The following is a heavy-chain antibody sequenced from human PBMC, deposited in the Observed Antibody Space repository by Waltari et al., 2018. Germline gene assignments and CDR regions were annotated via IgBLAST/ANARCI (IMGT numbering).Heavy chain of an antibody. Sequence: QLQLQESGPGLVKPSETLSLTCSVSGASITNSNSYWSWIRQPPGKGLEWIGEIYHSGSSIYKPSLKSRVTMSMDKSKNQFSLILTSVTAADTAIYYCATVQWTSLYYFDNWGQGTLVTVSS. CDR3: ATVQWTSLYYFDN. V-gene: IGHV4-61*05. J-gene: IGHJ4*02. D-gene: IGHD1-26*01. CDR1: GASITNSNSY. CDR2: IYHSGSS.